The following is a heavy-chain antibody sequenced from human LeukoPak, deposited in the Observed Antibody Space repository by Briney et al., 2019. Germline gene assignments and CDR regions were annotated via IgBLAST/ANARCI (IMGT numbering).Heavy chain of an antibody. J-gene: IGHJ4*02. Sequence: GGSLRLSCAASEFTFSSYSMNWVRQAPGKGLEWVSYITNSGNSKSYADSVKGRFTISRDNTKNSLYLQMNGLRAEDTAVYYCARTRSSGYLTIDYWGQGILVTVSS. CDR2: ITNSGNSK. V-gene: IGHV3-48*01. CDR3: ARTRSSGYLTIDY. D-gene: IGHD3-22*01. CDR1: EFTFSSYS.